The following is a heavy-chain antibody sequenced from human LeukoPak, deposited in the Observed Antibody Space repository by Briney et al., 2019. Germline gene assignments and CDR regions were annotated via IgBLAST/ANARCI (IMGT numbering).Heavy chain of an antibody. Sequence: ASVKVSCKASGYTFTGYYMHWVRQAPGQGLEWVGWINPNSGGTNYAQKFQGRVTVTRDTSISTAYMELSRLRSDDTAVYYCARDEIAAAGTYADNWFDPWGQGTLVTVSS. CDR3: ARDEIAAAGTYADNWFDP. CDR1: GYTFTGYY. J-gene: IGHJ5*02. CDR2: INPNSGGT. V-gene: IGHV1-2*02. D-gene: IGHD6-13*01.